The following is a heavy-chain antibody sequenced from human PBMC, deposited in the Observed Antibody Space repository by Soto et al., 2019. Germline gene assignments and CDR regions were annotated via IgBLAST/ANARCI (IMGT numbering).Heavy chain of an antibody. CDR2: ILPLFGNA. Sequence: SSVKVSCKASGGTFSSYAISWVRQAPGQGLKWMGGILPLFGNANYAQKVQGRVTVIADKSTSTAYMELSSMRAEDTAGYYCARGSNGYPYDYYGMDVWGQGTTVTVAS. D-gene: IGHD5-18*01. V-gene: IGHV1-69*06. J-gene: IGHJ6*02. CDR3: ARGSNGYPYDYYGMDV. CDR1: GGTFSSYA.